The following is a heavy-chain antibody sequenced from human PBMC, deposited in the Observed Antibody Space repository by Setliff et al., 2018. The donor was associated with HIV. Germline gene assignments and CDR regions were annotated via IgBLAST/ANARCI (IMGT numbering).Heavy chain of an antibody. V-gene: IGHV4-34*01. CDR1: GGSFSGYY. Sequence: WETLSLTCAVYGGSFSGYYWSWIRQPPGKGLEWIGEINHSGSTNYNPSLKSRVTISVDTSKNQFSLKLSSVTAADTAVYYCARVSGVGNNWGQGTLVTVSS. J-gene: IGHJ4*02. D-gene: IGHD3-3*01. CDR3: ARVSGVGNN. CDR2: INHSGST.